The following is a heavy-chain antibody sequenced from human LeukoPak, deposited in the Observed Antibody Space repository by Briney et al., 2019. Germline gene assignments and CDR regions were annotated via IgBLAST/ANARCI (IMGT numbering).Heavy chain of an antibody. CDR2: ISAYNGNT. V-gene: IGHV1-18*01. CDR3: ARDHYDFWSGYYAADYFDY. D-gene: IGHD3-3*01. Sequence: GASVKASCKASGYTFTSYGISWVRQAPGQGLEWMGWISAYNGNTNYAQKLQGRVTMTTDTSTSTAYMELRSLRSDDTAVYYCARDHYDFWSGYYAADYFDYWGQGTLVTVSS. J-gene: IGHJ4*02. CDR1: GYTFTSYG.